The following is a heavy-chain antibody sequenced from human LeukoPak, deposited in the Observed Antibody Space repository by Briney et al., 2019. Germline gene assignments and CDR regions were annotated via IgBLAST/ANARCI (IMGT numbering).Heavy chain of an antibody. Sequence: GGSLRLSCVGSRFPPRKYAMSWVRQAPGKGLEWVSGLSGSGGSKYYADSVRGRFTISRDNSKDTLFLQMSSLRADDTAKYYCAKEPEPFLEWHFDNWGQGTLVIVSS. CDR2: LSGSGGSK. V-gene: IGHV3-23*01. D-gene: IGHD3-3*02. CDR1: RFPPRKYA. J-gene: IGHJ4*02. CDR3: AKEPEPFLEWHFDN.